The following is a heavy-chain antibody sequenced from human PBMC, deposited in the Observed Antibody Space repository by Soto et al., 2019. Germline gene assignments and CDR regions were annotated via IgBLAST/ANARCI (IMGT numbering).Heavy chain of an antibody. Sequence: ASVKVSCKASGYTFTSYAMHWVRQAPGQRLEWMGWTNAGNGNTKYSQKFQGRVTITRDTSASTAYMELSSLRSEDTAVYYCARERGYGYYYYMDVWGKGTTVTVSS. CDR1: GYTFTSYA. V-gene: IGHV1-3*01. J-gene: IGHJ6*03. CDR2: TNAGNGNT. CDR3: ARERGYGYYYYMDV. D-gene: IGHD5-18*01.